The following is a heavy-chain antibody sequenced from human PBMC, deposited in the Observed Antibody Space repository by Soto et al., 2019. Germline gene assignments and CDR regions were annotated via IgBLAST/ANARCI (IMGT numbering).Heavy chain of an antibody. CDR2: IYYSGST. CDR1: GGSISSYY. Sequence: QVQLQESGPGLVKPSETLSLTCTVSGGSISSYYWSWIRQPPGKGLEWIGYIYYSGSTNYNPSLKSRVTISVDPSKNQFSLKLRSVTAAXXXXXXXXXXXXXXXXXXGQXTLVTVSS. CDR3: XXXXXXXXXX. J-gene: IGHJ4*02. V-gene: IGHV4-59*08.